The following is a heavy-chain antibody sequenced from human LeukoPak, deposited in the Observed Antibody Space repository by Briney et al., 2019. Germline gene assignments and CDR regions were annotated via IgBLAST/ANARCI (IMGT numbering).Heavy chain of an antibody. J-gene: IGHJ3*02. Sequence: SETLSLTCTVSGGSISSYYWSWIRQPPGKGLEWIGYIYYSGSTNYNPSLKSRVTISVDTSKNQFSLKLSSVTAADTAVYYCAGQGRATRAFDIWGQGTMVTVSS. D-gene: IGHD1-26*01. CDR1: GGSISSYY. CDR3: AGQGRATRAFDI. CDR2: IYYSGST. V-gene: IGHV4-59*08.